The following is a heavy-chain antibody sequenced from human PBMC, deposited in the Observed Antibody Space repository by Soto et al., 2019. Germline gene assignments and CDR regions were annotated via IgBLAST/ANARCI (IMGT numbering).Heavy chain of an antibody. V-gene: IGHV4-4*02. CDR1: GDSISVSQW. J-gene: IGHJ4*02. D-gene: IGHD3-3*01. Sequence: PSETLSLTCAVSGDSISVSQWCSCVRLPPGKGLEWIGEIAHTGTTNYNPSLKSRVTMSVDKPKNQFSLKLRSVTAADTAVYYCARDNSGFWGGYFDSWGQGKLVTVSS. CDR2: IAHTGTT. CDR3: ARDNSGFWGGYFDS.